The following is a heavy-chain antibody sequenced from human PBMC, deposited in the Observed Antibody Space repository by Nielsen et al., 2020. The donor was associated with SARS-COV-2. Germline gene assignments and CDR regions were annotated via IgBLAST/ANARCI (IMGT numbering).Heavy chain of an antibody. V-gene: IGHV4-39*01. CDR3: ARLYGDRTVGGWFDP. Sequence: SETLSLTCTVSGGSISSSSYYWGWIRQPPGKGLEWIGSIYYSGSTYYNPPLKSRVTISVDTSKNQFSLKLSSVTAADTAVYYCARLYGDRTVGGWFDPWGQGTLVTVSS. CDR1: GGSISSSSYY. J-gene: IGHJ5*02. CDR2: IYYSGST. D-gene: IGHD4-17*01.